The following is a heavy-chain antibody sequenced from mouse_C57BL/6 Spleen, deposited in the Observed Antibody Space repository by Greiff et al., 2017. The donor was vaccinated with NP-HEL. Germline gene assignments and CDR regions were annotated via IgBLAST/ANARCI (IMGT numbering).Heavy chain of an antibody. J-gene: IGHJ4*01. CDR2: IYPGSGNT. D-gene: IGHD4-1*01. Sequence: VHLVESGPELVKPGASVKISCKASGYSFTSYYIHWVKQRPGQGLEWIGWIYPGSGNTKYNEKFKGKATLTADTSSSTAYMQLSSLTSEDSAVYYCARGWDLDYYAMDYWGQGTSVTVSS. V-gene: IGHV1-66*01. CDR3: ARGWDLDYYAMDY. CDR1: GYSFTSYY.